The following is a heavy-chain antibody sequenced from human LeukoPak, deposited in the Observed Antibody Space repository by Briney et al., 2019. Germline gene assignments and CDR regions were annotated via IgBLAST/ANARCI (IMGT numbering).Heavy chain of an antibody. V-gene: IGHV3-21*01. J-gene: IGHJ4*02. D-gene: IGHD6-13*01. CDR3: ARDGVAAAGIGIDY. Sequence: GGSLRLFCAASGFTFSSYSMNWVRQAPGKGLEWVSSISSSSSYIYYADSVKGRFTISRDNAKNSLYLQMNGLRAEDTAVYYCARDGVAAAGIGIDYWGQGTLVTVSS. CDR2: ISSSSSYI. CDR1: GFTFSSYS.